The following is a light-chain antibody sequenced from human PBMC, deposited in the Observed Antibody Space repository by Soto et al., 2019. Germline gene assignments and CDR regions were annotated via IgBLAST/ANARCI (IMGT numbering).Light chain of an antibody. V-gene: IGLV2-8*01. CDR2: EVT. CDR3: SSYAGSNNFV. Sequence: ALTQPPSASGSPGQSVTISCTGTSSDVGDYNYVSWYQQHPGKAPKLMIYEVTKRPSGVPDRFSGSKSGNTASLTVSGLQAEDEADYYCSSYAGSNNFVFGTGTKVTVL. J-gene: IGLJ1*01. CDR1: SSDVGDYNY.